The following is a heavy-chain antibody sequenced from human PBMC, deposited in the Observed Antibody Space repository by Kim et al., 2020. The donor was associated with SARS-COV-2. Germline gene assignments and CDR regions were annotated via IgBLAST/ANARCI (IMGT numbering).Heavy chain of an antibody. J-gene: IGHJ6*02. CDR2: IRSKAYGGTT. CDR3: TRGGHKAATWTQQLVPYYYGMDV. D-gene: IGHD6-13*01. V-gene: IGHV3-49*04. Sequence: GGSLRLSCTASGFTFGDYAMSWVRQAPGKGLEWVGFIRSKAYGGTTEYAASVKGRFTISRDDSKSIAYLQMNSLKTEDTAVYYCTRGGHKAATWTQQLVPYYYGMDVWGQGTTVTVSS. CDR1: GFTFGDYA.